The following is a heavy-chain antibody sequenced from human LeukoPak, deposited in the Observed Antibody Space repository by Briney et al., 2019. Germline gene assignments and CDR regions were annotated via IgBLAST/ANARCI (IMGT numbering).Heavy chain of an antibody. Sequence: SETLSLTCTVSGYSISSGYYWGWIRQPPGKGLEWIGSINHSGSTYYNPSLKSRVTISVDTSKNQFSLKLNSVTAADTAVYYCARRANSGSTKGAFDIWGQGTMVTVSS. D-gene: IGHD1-26*01. V-gene: IGHV4-38-2*02. CDR1: GYSISSGYY. CDR3: ARRANSGSTKGAFDI. J-gene: IGHJ3*02. CDR2: INHSGST.